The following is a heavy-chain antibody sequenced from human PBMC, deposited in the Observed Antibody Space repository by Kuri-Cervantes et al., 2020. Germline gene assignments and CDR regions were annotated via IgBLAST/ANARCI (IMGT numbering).Heavy chain of an antibody. V-gene: IGHV4-59*01. CDR2: IYYSGST. Sequence: SETLSLTCTVSGGSISSYYWSWIRQPPGKGLEWIGYIYYSGSTNYNPSLKSRVTISVDTSKNQFSLKLSSVTAADTAVYYCARDPPISGDSSGYGPFDYWGQGTLVTVSS. CDR1: GGSISSYY. CDR3: ARDPPISGDSSGYGPFDY. D-gene: IGHD3-22*01. J-gene: IGHJ4*02.